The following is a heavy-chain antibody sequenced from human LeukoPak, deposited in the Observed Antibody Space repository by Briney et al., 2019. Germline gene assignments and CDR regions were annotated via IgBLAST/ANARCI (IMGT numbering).Heavy chain of an antibody. J-gene: IGHJ3*02. Sequence: APVNVSCKASGYTFTGYYMHWVRQAPGQGLEWMGWINPKRGLTNYAQKFQGRVTMTRDTSISTAYMELSRLRSDDTAVYYCASAYYDYVWGSYRHGAFDIWGQGTMVPVSS. CDR3: ASAYYDYVWGSYRHGAFDI. CDR1: GYTFTGYY. CDR2: INPKRGLT. D-gene: IGHD3-16*02. V-gene: IGHV1-2*02.